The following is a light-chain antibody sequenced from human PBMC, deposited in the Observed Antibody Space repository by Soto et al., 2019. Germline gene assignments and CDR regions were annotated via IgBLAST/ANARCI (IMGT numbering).Light chain of an antibody. CDR2: AAS. J-gene: IGKJ1*01. CDR3: QQSYSTPRK. Sequence: DIQMTQSPSSLSASVGDRVTITCRASPSISSSLNWYQQKPGKAPKLRIYAASSLQSGVTSRFSGSGSWTDFTLTISSLQPEDFATYYCQQSYSTPRKFGQGTKVEIK. V-gene: IGKV1-39*01. CDR1: PSISSS.